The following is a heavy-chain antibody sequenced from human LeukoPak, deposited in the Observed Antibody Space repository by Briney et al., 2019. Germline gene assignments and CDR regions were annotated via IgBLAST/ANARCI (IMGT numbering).Heavy chain of an antibody. J-gene: IGHJ4*02. Sequence: GGSLRLSCAASGFTVSSNYMSWVRQAPGKGLEWVSVIYSGGSTYYADSVGGRFAISRDDSKSTMTLYLNSLRVDDTAMYYCVRGSYSSGWYWYFDYWGQGTLVTVSS. CDR3: VRGSYSSGWYWYFDY. V-gene: IGHV3-53*05. CDR1: GFTVSSNY. CDR2: IYSGGST. D-gene: IGHD6-19*01.